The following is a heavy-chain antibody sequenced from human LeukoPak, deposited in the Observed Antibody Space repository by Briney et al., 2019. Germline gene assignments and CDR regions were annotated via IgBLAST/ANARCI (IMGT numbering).Heavy chain of an antibody. J-gene: IGHJ6*03. CDR1: GFTFSSYA. V-gene: IGHV3-64*01. D-gene: IGHD1-7*01. CDR3: AKLELSAYYYYMDV. CDR2: ISSNGGST. Sequence: PGGSLRLSCAASGFTFSSYAMHWVRQAPGKGLEYVSAISSNGGSTYYANSVKGRFTISRDNSKNTLYLQMNSLRAEDTAVYYCAKLELSAYYYYMDVWGKGTTVTVSS.